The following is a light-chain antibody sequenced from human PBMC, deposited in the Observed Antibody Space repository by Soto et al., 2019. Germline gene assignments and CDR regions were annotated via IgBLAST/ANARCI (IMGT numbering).Light chain of an antibody. Sequence: QSALTQPRSVSGSPGQSVTISCTGTTSDVGVYNYVSWFQQHPGKAPKVMIYDVNKRPSGVPDRFSGSKSGNTASLSIPGLQAEDEADYYCSSYAGSYTHVFGTGTKLTVL. CDR2: DVN. CDR1: TSDVGVYNY. V-gene: IGLV2-11*01. J-gene: IGLJ1*01. CDR3: SSYAGSYTHV.